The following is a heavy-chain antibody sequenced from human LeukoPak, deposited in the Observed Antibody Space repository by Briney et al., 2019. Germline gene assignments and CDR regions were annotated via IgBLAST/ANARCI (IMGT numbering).Heavy chain of an antibody. Sequence: GGSLRLSCAASGFTVSSNYMSWVRQAPGKGLEWVSVIYSGGSTYYADSVKGRFTISRDNSKNTLYLQMNSLRAEDTALYYCAKAGVPTMTSPGARIDYWGQGTLVTVSS. V-gene: IGHV3-53*01. J-gene: IGHJ4*02. CDR1: GFTVSSNY. CDR3: AKAGVPTMTSPGARIDY. CDR2: IYSGGST. D-gene: IGHD4-17*01.